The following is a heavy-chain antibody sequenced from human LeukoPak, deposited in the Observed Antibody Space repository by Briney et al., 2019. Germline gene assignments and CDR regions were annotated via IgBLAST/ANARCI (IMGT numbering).Heavy chain of an antibody. Sequence: KSGGSLRLSCAASGFTFSSYSMNWVRQAPGKGLEWVSSISSSSSYIYYADSVKGRFTISRDNSKNTLYLQMNSLRAEDTAVYYCARDRTGGYFDYWGQGTLVTVSS. CDR3: ARDRTGGYFDY. J-gene: IGHJ4*02. V-gene: IGHV3-21*01. D-gene: IGHD3-16*01. CDR2: ISSSSSYI. CDR1: GFTFSSYS.